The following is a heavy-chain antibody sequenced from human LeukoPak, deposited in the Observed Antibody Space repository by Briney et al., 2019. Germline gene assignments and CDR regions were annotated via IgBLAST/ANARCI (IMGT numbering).Heavy chain of an antibody. CDR1: GFTFSEYS. CDR2: ISTNGGST. V-gene: IGHV3-64*01. Sequence: GGSLRLSCAASGFTFSEYSMHWVRQAPGKGLEYVSAISTNGGSTYYANSVKGRFTISRDDRKNTVDLQMGSLRPEDMAVYYCARGFRYYGSGTDYWGQGTLVTVPS. CDR3: ARGFRYYGSGTDY. J-gene: IGHJ4*02. D-gene: IGHD3-10*01.